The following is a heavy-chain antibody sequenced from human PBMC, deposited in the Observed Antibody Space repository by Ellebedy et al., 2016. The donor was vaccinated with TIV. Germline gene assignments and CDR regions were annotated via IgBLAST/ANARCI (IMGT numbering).Heavy chain of an antibody. CDR3: AKGTSSGFNYDRVGLEY. Sequence: GGSLRLSCAASGFTFSSFAMHWVRQAPGKGLEWLSVISGGGDNTYNADSVKGRFTITRDNSRKMLYLQMDRLRAEDTAVYYCAKGTSSGFNYDRVGLEYWGQGTLVTVSS. D-gene: IGHD3-22*01. V-gene: IGHV3-23*01. CDR2: ISGGGDNT. J-gene: IGHJ4*02. CDR1: GFTFSSFA.